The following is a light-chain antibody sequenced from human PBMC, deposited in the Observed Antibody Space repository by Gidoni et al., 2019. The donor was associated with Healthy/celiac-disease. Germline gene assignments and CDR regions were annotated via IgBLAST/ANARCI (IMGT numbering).Light chain of an antibody. CDR2: AAS. CDR1: QGISNY. J-gene: IGKJ3*01. CDR3: QKYNSAPPFT. Sequence: DHQMTQSPSSLSASVGDRVTITCRARQGISNYLAWYQQKPGKVPKLLIYAASTLQSGVPSRFSGSGSGTDFTLTISSLQPEDGATYYCQKYNSAPPFTFGPGTKVDIK. V-gene: IGKV1-27*01.